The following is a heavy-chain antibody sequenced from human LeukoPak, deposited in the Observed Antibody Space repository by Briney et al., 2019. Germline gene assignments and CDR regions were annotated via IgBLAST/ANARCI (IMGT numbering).Heavy chain of an antibody. V-gene: IGHV4-31*03. Sequence: SETLSLTCTVSGGSISSGGYYWTWIRQHPGKGLEWIGYIYYSGSTHYNPSLKSRLTMSVDTSKNQFSLRLSSVTAADTGVYYCARGVTTFVYWGQGTLVTVSS. CDR1: GGSISSGGYY. CDR3: ARGVTTFVY. CDR2: IYYSGST. D-gene: IGHD4-11*01. J-gene: IGHJ4*02.